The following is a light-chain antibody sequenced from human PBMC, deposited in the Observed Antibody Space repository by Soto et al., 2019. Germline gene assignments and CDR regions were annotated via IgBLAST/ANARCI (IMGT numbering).Light chain of an antibody. CDR1: SSDVGGYNY. CDR3: SSFTSRFTFNYV. J-gene: IGLJ1*01. Sequence: SALTQPASVSGSPGQSITISCTGTSSDVGGYNYVSWYQQYPGKAPKILIYEVTTRPSGVSDRFSGSKSGNTASLTISGLQAEDDADYYCSSFTSRFTFNYVFGTGTKVTVL. CDR2: EVT. V-gene: IGLV2-14*01.